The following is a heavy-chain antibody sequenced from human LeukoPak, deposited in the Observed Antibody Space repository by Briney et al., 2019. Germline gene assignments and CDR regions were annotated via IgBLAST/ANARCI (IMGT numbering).Heavy chain of an antibody. CDR3: GRVRSGTIDY. CDR2: INPNSGDT. D-gene: IGHD1-26*01. Sequence: WASVKVSCKASGYTFTGYYMHWVRQAPGQGLEWMGWINPNSGDTNYAQKFQGRVTMTRDTSITTAYMELSRLTSDDTAVYYCGRVRSGTIDYWGQGTLVTVSS. CDR1: GYTFTGYY. V-gene: IGHV1-2*02. J-gene: IGHJ4*02.